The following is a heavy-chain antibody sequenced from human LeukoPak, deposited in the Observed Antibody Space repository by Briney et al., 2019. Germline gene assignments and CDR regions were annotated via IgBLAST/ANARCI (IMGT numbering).Heavy chain of an antibody. CDR1: GFTFSSYS. D-gene: IGHD6-6*01. CDR3: VKGSSRSGMDV. Sequence: GGSLRLSCAASGFTFSSYSMNWVRRAPGKGLEWVSSISSSSSYIYYADSVKGRFTISRDNAKNSLYLQMNSLRAEDTAVYYYVKGSSRSGMDVWGQGTTVTVSS. J-gene: IGHJ6*02. CDR2: ISSSSSYI. V-gene: IGHV3-21*01.